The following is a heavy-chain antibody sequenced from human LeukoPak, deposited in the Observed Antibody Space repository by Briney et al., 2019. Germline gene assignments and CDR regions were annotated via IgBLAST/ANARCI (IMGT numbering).Heavy chain of an antibody. CDR2: IYSGSTT. V-gene: IGHV3-53*01. CDR3: ARALDC. CDR1: GFTVSRDY. Sequence: GGSLRLSCAASGFTVSRDYMTWVRQAPGKGLEWVSIIYSGSTTYYADSVKGRFTMSRDDSKNTLFLQMSNLTAEDTAVYYCARALDCWGQGTLVTVSS. J-gene: IGHJ4*02.